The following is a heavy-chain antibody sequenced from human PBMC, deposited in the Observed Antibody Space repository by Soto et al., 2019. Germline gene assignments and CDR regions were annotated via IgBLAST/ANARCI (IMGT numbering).Heavy chain of an antibody. Sequence: EVQLLESGGGLVQPGGSLRLSCAVSGFTFRSYAMSWARQAPGKGLEWVSGISDRGDNTYYADSVKGRFTISRDNTKNTLYLQMNSLRAEDAAISFCAKDRLWVGRTTKDSWGQGVLVTVSS. CDR2: ISDRGDNT. V-gene: IGHV3-23*01. D-gene: IGHD3-10*01. J-gene: IGHJ4*02. CDR3: AKDRLWVGRTTKDS. CDR1: GFTFRSYA.